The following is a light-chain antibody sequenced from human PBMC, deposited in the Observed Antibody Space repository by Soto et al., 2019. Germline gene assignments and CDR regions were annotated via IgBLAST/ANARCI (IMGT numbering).Light chain of an antibody. V-gene: IGKV1-27*01. CDR1: QGISNS. CDR3: QQYNSPPPT. Sequence: DIQMTQSPSSLSVSVGDRVTITCRASQGISNSLAWYQQRPGKVPKLLIYAASTLQSGVPARFSGSGSWTDFTLTISSLQPEYVATYYCQQYNSPPPTFGPGTKVDIE. CDR2: AAS. J-gene: IGKJ3*01.